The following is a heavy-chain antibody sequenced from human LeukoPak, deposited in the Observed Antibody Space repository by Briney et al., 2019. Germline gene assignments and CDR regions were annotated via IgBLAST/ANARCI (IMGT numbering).Heavy chain of an antibody. CDR1: GGSISSYY. Sequence: SETLSLTCTVSGGSISSYYWSWIRQPPGKGLEWIGYIYYSGSTNYNPSLKGRVTISVDTSKNQFSLKLSSVTAADTAVYYCARGDYGSGSYWAYYYMDVWGKGTTVTVSS. CDR2: IYYSGST. CDR3: ARGDYGSGSYWAYYYMDV. V-gene: IGHV4-59*01. J-gene: IGHJ6*03. D-gene: IGHD3-10*01.